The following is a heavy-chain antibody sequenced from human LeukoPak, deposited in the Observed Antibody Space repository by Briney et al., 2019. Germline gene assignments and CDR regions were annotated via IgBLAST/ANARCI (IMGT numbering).Heavy chain of an antibody. D-gene: IGHD3/OR15-3a*01. J-gene: IGHJ4*02. V-gene: IGHV4-34*01. CDR2: INHSGST. CDR1: GGSFSGYY. Sequence: SETLSLTCAVYGGSFSGYYWSWIRQPPGKGLEWIGEINHSGSTNYNPSLKSRVTISVDTSKNPFSLKLSSVTAADTAVYYCARQTGSGLFILPGGQGTLVTVSS. CDR3: ARQTGSGLFILP.